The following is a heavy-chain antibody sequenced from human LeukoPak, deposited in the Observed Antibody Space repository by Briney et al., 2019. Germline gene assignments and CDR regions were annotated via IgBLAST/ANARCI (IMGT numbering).Heavy chain of an antibody. J-gene: IGHJ4*02. CDR3: ASGEAVAGTRVLDY. CDR2: IIPIFGTT. D-gene: IGHD6-19*01. CDR1: GGTFSSYV. V-gene: IGHV1-69*05. Sequence: ASVKVSCKASGGTFSSYVISWVRQAPRQGLEWMGRIIPIFGTTNYALKFQGRVTITTDESTSTAYMELSSLRSEDTAVYYCASGEAVAGTRVLDYWGQGTLVTVSS.